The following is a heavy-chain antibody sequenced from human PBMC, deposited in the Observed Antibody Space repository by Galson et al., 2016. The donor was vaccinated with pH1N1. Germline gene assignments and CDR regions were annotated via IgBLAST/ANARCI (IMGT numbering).Heavy chain of an antibody. CDR1: GYSFSSHW. CDR2: IYPGDSDT. CDR3: ARRSAVAGVDY. Sequence: QSGAEVKKPGESLKISCQGSGYSFSSHWIGWVRQMPGKGLEWMGIIYPGDSDTKYSPSFQGQVTFSADKSSNTAYVQWNSLKTSDTAMYFCARRSAVAGVDYRGQGTLVTVSS. D-gene: IGHD6-19*01. J-gene: IGHJ4*02. V-gene: IGHV5-51*01.